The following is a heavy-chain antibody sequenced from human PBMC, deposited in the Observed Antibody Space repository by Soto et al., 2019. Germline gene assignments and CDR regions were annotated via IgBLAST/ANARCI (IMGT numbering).Heavy chain of an antibody. CDR2: VSYDGSNM. Sequence: QVQLVESGGGVVQPGKSLRLSCAGSGFTFSSYAMHWVRQAPGKGLEWIIIVSYDGSNMYYTDSVKGRFTVSRDNSKNTLYQQMNSLRDEDSAVYYCAKSRDPSKVAAPYYFDYWGQGTLVTVSS. J-gene: IGHJ4*02. CDR3: AKSRDPSKVAAPYYFDY. D-gene: IGHD6-19*01. CDR1: GFTFSSYA. V-gene: IGHV3-30*18.